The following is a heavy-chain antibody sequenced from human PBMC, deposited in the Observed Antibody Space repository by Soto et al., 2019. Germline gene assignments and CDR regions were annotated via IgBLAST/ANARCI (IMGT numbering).Heavy chain of an antibody. J-gene: IGHJ4*02. CDR1: GFTFSSYG. V-gene: IGHV3-33*01. D-gene: IGHD3-22*01. Sequence: GGSLRLSCAASGFTFSSYGMHWVRQAPGKGLEWVAVIWYDGSNKYYADSVKGRFTISRDNSKNTLYLQMNSLRAEDTAVYYCARVENYYDSSGYYRYPASSDYWGQGTLVTVS. CDR2: IWYDGSNK. CDR3: ARVENYYDSSGYYRYPASSDY.